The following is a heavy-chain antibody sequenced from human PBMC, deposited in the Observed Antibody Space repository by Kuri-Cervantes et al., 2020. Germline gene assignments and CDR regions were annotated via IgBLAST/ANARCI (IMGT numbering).Heavy chain of an antibody. V-gene: IGHV3-33*01. CDR2: IWYDGSNK. CDR1: RFTFSSYG. J-gene: IGHJ4*02. Sequence: GESLKISCAASRFTFSSYGMHWVRQAPGKGLEWVAVIWYDGSNKYYADSVKGRFTISRDNSKNTLYLQMNSLRAEDTAVYYCARGLIVATIPLLNYYDSSGYYSSYFDYWGQGTLVTVSS. D-gene: IGHD3-22*01. CDR3: ARGLIVATIPLLNYYDSSGYYSSYFDY.